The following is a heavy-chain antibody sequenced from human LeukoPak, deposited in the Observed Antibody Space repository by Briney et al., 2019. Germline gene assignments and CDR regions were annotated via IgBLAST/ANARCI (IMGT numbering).Heavy chain of an antibody. CDR1: GGSFSGHY. V-gene: IGHV4-34*01. D-gene: IGHD6-19*01. CDR3: ARGSGWYAS. J-gene: IGHJ4*02. Sequence: SETLSLTCAVYGGSFSGHYWSWIRQPPGKGLEWIGEINHSGSTNYNPSLKSRVTISVDTSKNQFSLKLSSVTAADTAVYYCARGSGWYASWGQGTLVTVSS. CDR2: INHSGST.